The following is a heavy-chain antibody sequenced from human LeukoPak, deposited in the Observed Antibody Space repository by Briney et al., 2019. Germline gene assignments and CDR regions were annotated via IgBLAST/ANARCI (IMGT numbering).Heavy chain of an antibody. J-gene: IGHJ4*02. Sequence: GGSLRLSCAASGFTFSSYSMNWVRQAPGKRLEWVSSISSSSSYIYYADSVKGRFTISRDNAKNSLYLQMNSLRAEDTAVYYCARVSWSYVGYFDYWDQGTLVTVS. CDR3: ARVSWSYVGYFDY. D-gene: IGHD1-26*01. CDR2: ISSSSSYI. V-gene: IGHV3-21*01. CDR1: GFTFSSYS.